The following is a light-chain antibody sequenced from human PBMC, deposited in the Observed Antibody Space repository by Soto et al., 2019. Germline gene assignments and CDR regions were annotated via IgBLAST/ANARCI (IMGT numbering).Light chain of an antibody. V-gene: IGKV3-11*01. J-gene: IGKJ1*01. CDR2: DAS. Sequence: EIVLTQSPATLSLSPGERATLSCRASQSFSSYLAWYQQKPGQAPRLLIYDASNRATGIPARFSGSGSGTEFTLTISSLQSEDFAVYYCQQYNDWPRTFGQGTKVDI. CDR1: QSFSSY. CDR3: QQYNDWPRT.